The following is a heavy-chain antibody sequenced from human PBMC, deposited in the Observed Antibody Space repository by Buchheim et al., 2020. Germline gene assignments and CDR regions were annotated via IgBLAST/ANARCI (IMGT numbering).Heavy chain of an antibody. CDR1: GGSISSSSYY. D-gene: IGHD3-10*01. J-gene: IGHJ5*02. Sequence: QLQLQESGPGLVKPSETLSLTCTVSGGSISSSSYYWGWIRQPPGKGLEWIGSIYYSGSTYYNPSLKSRVTITVDTSKNQFSLKLSSVTAADTAVYYCARRGFGDPNWFDPWGQGTL. CDR3: ARRGFGDPNWFDP. V-gene: IGHV4-39*07. CDR2: IYYSGST.